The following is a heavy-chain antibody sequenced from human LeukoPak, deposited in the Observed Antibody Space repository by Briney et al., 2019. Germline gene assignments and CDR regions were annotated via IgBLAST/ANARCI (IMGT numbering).Heavy chain of an antibody. CDR1: GFTFSSYW. CDR3: VRGFSSSWFDY. D-gene: IGHD6-6*01. V-gene: IGHV3-7*01. CDR2: IKPDGSEK. Sequence: PGGSLRLSCAASGFTFSSYWMNWVHEAPGKGLEWVANIKPDGSEKYYVGSVKGRVTISRDNAKNSLHLQMNSLRAEDTAVYYCVRGFSSSWFDYWGQGTLVTVSS. J-gene: IGHJ4*02.